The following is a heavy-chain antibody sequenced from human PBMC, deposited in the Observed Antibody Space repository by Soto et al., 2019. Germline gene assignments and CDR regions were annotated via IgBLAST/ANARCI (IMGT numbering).Heavy chain of an antibody. Sequence: EVALLESGGGLVQPGGSLRLSCEVSGVAFSFYSMSWVRQAPGKGLEWVASISGNGATTYYGASGKGRFTSSRDNSKNTVQRQMNSLRGEGTAVYYCAKDRGGFTSGWEFFDFWGQGTLVTVAS. D-gene: IGHD6-19*01. CDR1: GVAFSFYS. J-gene: IGHJ4*02. V-gene: IGHV3-23*01. CDR2: ISGNGATT. CDR3: AKDRGGFTSGWEFFDF.